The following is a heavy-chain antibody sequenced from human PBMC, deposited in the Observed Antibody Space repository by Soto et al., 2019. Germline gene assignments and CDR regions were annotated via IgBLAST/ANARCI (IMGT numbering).Heavy chain of an antibody. CDR3: ARVKLMVATIFSEEYYYYMDV. CDR1: GYTFTSYD. Sequence: ASVKVSCKASGYTFTSYDINWVRQATGQGLEWMGWMNPNSGNTGYAQKFQGRVTMTRNTSRSTAYMELSSLRSEDTAMYYCARVKLMVATIFSEEYYYYMDVWGKGTTVTVSS. J-gene: IGHJ6*03. CDR2: MNPNSGNT. V-gene: IGHV1-8*01. D-gene: IGHD5-12*01.